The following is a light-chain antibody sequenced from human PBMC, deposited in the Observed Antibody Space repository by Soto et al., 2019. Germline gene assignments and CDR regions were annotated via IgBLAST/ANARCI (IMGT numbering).Light chain of an antibody. CDR2: EVS. J-gene: IGLJ1*01. CDR3: CSYAGSSTFYV. CDR1: SSDVGSYNL. Sequence: QSVLTQPASVSGSPGQSITISCTGTSSDVGSYNLVSWYQQHPGKAPKLMIYEVSKWPSGDSNRFSGSKSGNTASLTISGLQTEDEADYYCCSYAGSSTFYVFGTGTKVTVL. V-gene: IGLV2-23*02.